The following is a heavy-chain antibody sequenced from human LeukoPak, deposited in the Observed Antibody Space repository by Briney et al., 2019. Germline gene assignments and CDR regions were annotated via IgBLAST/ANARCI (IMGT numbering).Heavy chain of an antibody. D-gene: IGHD2-2*01. J-gene: IGHJ5*02. CDR2: ISSSSSYI. V-gene: IGHV3-21*01. Sequence: PGGSLRLSCAASGFTFSSYSMNWVRQAPGKGLEWVSSISSSSSYIYYADSVKGRFTISRDNAKNSLYLQMNSLRAEDTAVYYWARVHCSSTSCSSRGYNWFDPWGQGTLVTVPS. CDR3: ARVHCSSTSCSSRGYNWFDP. CDR1: GFTFSSYS.